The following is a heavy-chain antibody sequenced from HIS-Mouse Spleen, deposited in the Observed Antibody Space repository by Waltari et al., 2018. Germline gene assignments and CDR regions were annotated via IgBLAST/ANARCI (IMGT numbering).Heavy chain of an antibody. CDR1: GGSISSSSYS. D-gene: IGHD6-13*01. V-gene: IGHV4-39*07. J-gene: IGHJ2*01. Sequence: QLQLQESGPGLVKPSETLSLTCTVSGGSISSSSYSWGWIRQPPGKGLELIGSIYYSGSTYDNPSRKRRVTISVDTSKNQFSLKLSSVTAADTAVYYCAREIPYSSSWYDWYFDLWGRGTLVTVSS. CDR2: IYYSGST. CDR3: AREIPYSSSWYDWYFDL.